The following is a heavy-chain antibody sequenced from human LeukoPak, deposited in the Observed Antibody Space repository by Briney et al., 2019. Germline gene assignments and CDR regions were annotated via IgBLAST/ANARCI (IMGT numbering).Heavy chain of an antibody. CDR1: GFTFDDYA. Sequence: GRSLRLSCAASGFTFDDYAMHWVRQAPGKGLEWVSGISWNSGSIGYADSVKGRFTISRDNAKNSLYLQMNSLRAEDTALYYCAKDAHSSGWYSFDYWGQGTLVTVSS. J-gene: IGHJ4*02. CDR3: AKDAHSSGWYSFDY. CDR2: ISWNSGSI. D-gene: IGHD6-19*01. V-gene: IGHV3-9*01.